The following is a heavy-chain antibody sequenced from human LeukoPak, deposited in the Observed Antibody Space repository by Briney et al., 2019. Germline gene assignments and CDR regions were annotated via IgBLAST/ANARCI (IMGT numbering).Heavy chain of an antibody. CDR2: ISAYNGNT. J-gene: IGHJ5*02. CDR1: GYTFTSYG. CDR3: ARDSGYDLNLRNWFDP. Sequence: ASVKVSCKASGYTFTSYGISWVRQAPGQGLEWMGWISAYNGNTNYAQKLQGRVTMTTDTSTSTAYMELRSLRSDDTAVYYCARDSGYDLNLRNWFDPCGQGTLVTVSS. D-gene: IGHD5-12*01. V-gene: IGHV1-18*01.